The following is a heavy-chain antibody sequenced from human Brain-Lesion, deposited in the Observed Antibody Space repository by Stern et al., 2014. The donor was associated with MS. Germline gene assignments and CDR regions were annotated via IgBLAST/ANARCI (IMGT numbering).Heavy chain of an antibody. CDR2: INGGSGST. D-gene: IGHD4-11*01. CDR3: ARQPDYSDFLDY. J-gene: IGHJ4*02. V-gene: IGHV1-3*01. Sequence: QVQLQQSGAEVKKPGASMTVSCKTSGYNFIDHAIHWVRQAPGQRLEWMGWINGGSGSTKYSQKFQGRVSFTRDRAASAAYMDLSSLRPDDTAVYYCARQPDYSDFLDYWGQGTLVTVSS. CDR1: GYNFIDHA.